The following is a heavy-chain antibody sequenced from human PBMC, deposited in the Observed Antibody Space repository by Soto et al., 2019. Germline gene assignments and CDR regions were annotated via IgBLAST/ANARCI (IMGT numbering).Heavy chain of an antibody. V-gene: IGHV3-23*01. CDR3: AKDWEGATSDNWLDP. J-gene: IGHJ5*02. Sequence: GGSLRLSCAASGFTFSHYAMSWVRQSPGKGLEWVSAISGSGGSTYYADSVKGRFTISRDNSKNMLYLQMNSLRAEDTAVYYCAKDWEGATSDNWLDPWGQGTLVTVSS. D-gene: IGHD1-26*01. CDR1: GFTFSHYA. CDR2: ISGSGGST.